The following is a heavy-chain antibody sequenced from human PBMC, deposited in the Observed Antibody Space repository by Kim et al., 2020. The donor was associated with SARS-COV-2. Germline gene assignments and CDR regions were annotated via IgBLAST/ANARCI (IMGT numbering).Heavy chain of an antibody. V-gene: IGHV1-69*04. Sequence: SVKVSCKASGGTFSSYAISWVRQAPGQGLEWMGRIIPILGIANYAQKFQGRVTITADKSTSTAYMELSSLRSEDTAVYYCARESTVATGFAYWGQGTLVTVAS. CDR1: GGTFSSYA. J-gene: IGHJ4*02. CDR2: IIPILGIA. D-gene: IGHD4-17*01. CDR3: ARESTVATGFAY.